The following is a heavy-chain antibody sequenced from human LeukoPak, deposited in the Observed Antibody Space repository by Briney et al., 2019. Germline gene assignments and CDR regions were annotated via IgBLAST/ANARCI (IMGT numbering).Heavy chain of an antibody. CDR2: IRQDGSEK. J-gene: IGHJ4*02. CDR1: GFLFSNYL. D-gene: IGHD3-22*01. CDR3: ARDDSTGYLYLDS. V-gene: IGHV3-7*04. Sequence: GGSLRLSCGASGFLFSNYLMSWVRQAPGKGLEWVANIRQDGSEKYYVDSVKGRFTISRDNAKNSLYLQMNSLRAEDTAVYYCARDDSTGYLYLDSWGQGILVTVSS.